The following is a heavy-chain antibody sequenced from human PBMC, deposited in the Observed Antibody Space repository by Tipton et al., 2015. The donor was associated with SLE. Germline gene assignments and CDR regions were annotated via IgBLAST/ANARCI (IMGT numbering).Heavy chain of an antibody. J-gene: IGHJ4*02. CDR1: GFTFSSYA. Sequence: SLRLSCAASGFTFSSYAMSWVRQAPGKGLEWVSAISGSGGSTYYADSVKGRFTISRDNAKNSLYLQMNSLRAEDTAVYYCARGDSLQWLALDYWGQGTLVTVSS. CDR3: ARGDSLQWLALDY. CDR2: ISGSGGST. D-gene: IGHD6-19*01. V-gene: IGHV3-23*01.